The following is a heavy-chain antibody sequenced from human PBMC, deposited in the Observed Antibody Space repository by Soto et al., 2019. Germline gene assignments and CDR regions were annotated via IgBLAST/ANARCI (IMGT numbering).Heavy chain of an antibody. CDR3: ARDPYRSSRYNWFDP. V-gene: IGHV3-21*01. CDR1: GFTFSSYS. D-gene: IGHD6-13*01. J-gene: IGHJ5*02. Sequence: GGSLRLSCAASGFTFSSYSVNWVRQAPGKGLEWVSSISSSSSYIYYADSVEGRFTISRDNAKNSLYLQMNSLRAEDTAVYYCARDPYRSSRYNWFDPWGQGTLVTVSS. CDR2: ISSSSSYI.